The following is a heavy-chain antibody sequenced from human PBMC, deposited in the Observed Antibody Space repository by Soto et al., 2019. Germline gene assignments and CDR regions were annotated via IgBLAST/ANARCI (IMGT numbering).Heavy chain of an antibody. CDR1: GFTFSSYG. D-gene: IGHD1-26*01. CDR2: IWYDGSNK. V-gene: IGHV3-33*01. CDR3: ARGPSLVGATGYFDY. J-gene: IGHJ4*02. Sequence: GGSLRLSCAASGFTFSSYGMHWVRQAPGKGLEWVAVIWYDGSNKYYADSVKGRFTISRDNSKNTLYLQMDSLRAEDTAVYYCARGPSLVGATGYFDYWGQGTLVTVSS.